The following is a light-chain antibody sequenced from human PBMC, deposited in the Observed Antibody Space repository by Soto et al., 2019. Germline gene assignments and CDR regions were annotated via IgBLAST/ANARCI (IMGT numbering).Light chain of an antibody. CDR1: QGISNY. V-gene: IGKV1-27*01. CDR2: AAS. J-gene: IGKJ1*01. CDR3: QKYNSAPWT. Sequence: DIPMTQSPFSLSASVGDRVIITCRASQGISNYLAWYQQKPGKVPKLLIYAASTLQSGVPSRFSGSGSGTDFTLTISSLQPEDVATYFCQKYNSAPWTFGQGTKVEI.